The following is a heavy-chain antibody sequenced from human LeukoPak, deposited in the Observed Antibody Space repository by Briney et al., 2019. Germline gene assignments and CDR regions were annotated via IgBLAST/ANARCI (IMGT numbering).Heavy chain of an antibody. D-gene: IGHD6-13*01. Sequence: SVKVSCKASGGTFKSYAISWVRQAPAQGLEWMGRIIPILGIANYAQKFQGRVTITADKSTSTAYMELSSLRSEDTAVYYCARGIAAAANVFDYWGQGTLVTVSS. CDR3: ARGIAAAANVFDY. V-gene: IGHV1-69*04. J-gene: IGHJ4*02. CDR2: IIPILGIA. CDR1: GGTFKSYA.